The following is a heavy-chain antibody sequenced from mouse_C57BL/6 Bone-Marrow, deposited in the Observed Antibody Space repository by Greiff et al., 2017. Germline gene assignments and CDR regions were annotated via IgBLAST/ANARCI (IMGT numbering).Heavy chain of an antibody. V-gene: IGHV7-3*01. Sequence: EVQVVESGGGLVQPGGSLSLSCAASGFTFTDYYMSWVRQPPGKALEWLGFIRNKANGYTTEYSASVKGRFTISRDNSQSILYLPMNALRAEDSATYYCARFYGPGVYFDYWGQGTTLTVSS. D-gene: IGHD1-2*01. CDR1: GFTFTDYY. CDR3: ARFYGPGVYFDY. CDR2: IRNKANGYTT. J-gene: IGHJ2*01.